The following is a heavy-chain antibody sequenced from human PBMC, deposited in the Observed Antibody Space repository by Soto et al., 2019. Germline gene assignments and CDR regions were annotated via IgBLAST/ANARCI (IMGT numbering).Heavy chain of an antibody. CDR2: IYYSGST. Sequence: KTSETLSLTCTVSGGSISSYYWSWIRQPPGKGLEWIGYIYYSGSTNYNPSLKSRVTISVDTSKNQFSLKLSSVTAADTAVYYCARTVIVVVPAAIRRYNWFDPWGQGTLLTVSS. CDR1: GGSISSYY. CDR3: ARTVIVVVPAAIRRYNWFDP. D-gene: IGHD2-2*01. J-gene: IGHJ5*02. V-gene: IGHV4-59*01.